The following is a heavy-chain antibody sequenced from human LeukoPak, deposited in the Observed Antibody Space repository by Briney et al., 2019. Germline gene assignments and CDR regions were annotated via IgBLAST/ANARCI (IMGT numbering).Heavy chain of an antibody. CDR2: IIPIFGTA. J-gene: IGHJ4*02. D-gene: IGHD5-18*01. CDR3: AHTSDGTGYSYGYRLDY. V-gene: IGHV1-69*13. Sequence: GASVKVSCKASGGTFSSYAISWVRQAPGQGLEWTGGIIPIFGTANYAQKFQGRVTITADESTSTAYMELSSLRSEDTAVYYCAHTSDGTGYSYGYRLDYWGQGTLVTVSS. CDR1: GGTFSSYA.